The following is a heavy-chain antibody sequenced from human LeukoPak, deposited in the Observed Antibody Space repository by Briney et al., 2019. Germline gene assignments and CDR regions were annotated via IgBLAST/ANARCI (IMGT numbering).Heavy chain of an antibody. CDR1: GYSFTNYW. V-gene: IGHV5-51*01. D-gene: IGHD1-26*01. J-gene: IGHJ4*02. CDR3: ARPLVGATGPGYFDC. Sequence: PGESLKISCKGSGYSFTNYWIGWVRQMPGKGLEWMGIIYPGDSDTRYSPSFQGQVTISADKSINTAYLQWSSLKASDTAMYYCARPLVGATGPGYFDCWGQGTLVTVSS. CDR2: IYPGDSDT.